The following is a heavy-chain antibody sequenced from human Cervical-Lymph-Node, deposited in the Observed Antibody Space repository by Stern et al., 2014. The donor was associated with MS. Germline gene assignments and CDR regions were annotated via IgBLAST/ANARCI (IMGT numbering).Heavy chain of an antibody. V-gene: IGHV5-51*01. J-gene: IGHJ4*02. CDR3: ARQRYFDY. CDR1: GYTFTSSW. CDR2: IFPGGSDI. Sequence: EVQLVESGPEVKRPGESLKISCPASGYTFTSSWIGWVRQMPGKGLEWIAIIFPGGSDIRYSPSFQGQVTISADKSSSTAYLQWNNLKASDTAIYYCARQRYFDYWGQGTLVTVSS.